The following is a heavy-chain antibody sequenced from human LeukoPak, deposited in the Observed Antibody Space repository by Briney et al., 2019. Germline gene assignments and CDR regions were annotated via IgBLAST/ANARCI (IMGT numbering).Heavy chain of an antibody. J-gene: IGHJ4*02. CDR3: GVGSTWVDY. V-gene: IGHV3-30*03. D-gene: IGHD1-7*01. CDR1: GFSFNNYG. Sequence: PGGPLRLSCAASGFSFNNYGMQWVRQAPGKGLEWVAVISYDGTKIYYADSVKGRFTISRDNSKNTLYLQMNSLRADDTAVYYCGVGSTWVDYWGQGTLVTVSS. CDR2: ISYDGTKI.